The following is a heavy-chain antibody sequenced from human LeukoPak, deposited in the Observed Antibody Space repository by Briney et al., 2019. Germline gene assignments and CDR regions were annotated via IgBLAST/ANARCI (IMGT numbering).Heavy chain of an antibody. V-gene: IGHV3-66*01. J-gene: IGHJ4*02. CDR1: GFTVSSNY. D-gene: IGHD3-22*01. Sequence: GGSLRLSCAASGFTVSSNYMSWVRQAPGKGLEWVSGIYSGGSSDYADSVKGRFTISRDNSKNTLYLQMNSPRAEDTAVYYCAIGSPMTRRFFDYWGQGTLVTVSS. CDR3: AIGSPMTRRFFDY. CDR2: IYSGGSS.